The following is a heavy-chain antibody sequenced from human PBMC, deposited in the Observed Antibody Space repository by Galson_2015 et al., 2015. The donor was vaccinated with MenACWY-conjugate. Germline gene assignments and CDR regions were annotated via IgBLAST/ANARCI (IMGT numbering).Heavy chain of an antibody. D-gene: IGHD3-16*01. V-gene: IGHV3-7*03. CDR2: IKGDGSEI. J-gene: IGHJ4*02. CDR1: GFTFGNYW. Sequence: SLRLSCAASGFTFGNYWMTWVRQALGKGLEWVANIKGDGSEIWYVDSVKGRFTISRANARYSLYLQMNALRAEDTAIYYCARENTHNYAYAIDYWGQGILVSVSS. CDR3: ARENTHNYAYAIDY.